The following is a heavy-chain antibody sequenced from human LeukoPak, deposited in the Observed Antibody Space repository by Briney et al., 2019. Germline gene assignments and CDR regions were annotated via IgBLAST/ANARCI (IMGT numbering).Heavy chain of an antibody. CDR2: ISYDGSNK. V-gene: IGHV3-30-3*01. Sequence: AGGSLRLSCAASGFTFSSSAMRWVRQAPEKGLEWVAVISYDGSNKYYADSVKGRFTISRDNSKNTLYLQMNSLRADGTAVYYCARDRDSSGWYEGFDYWGQGTLVTVSS. D-gene: IGHD6-19*01. CDR3: ARDRDSSGWYEGFDY. J-gene: IGHJ4*02. CDR1: GFTFSSSA.